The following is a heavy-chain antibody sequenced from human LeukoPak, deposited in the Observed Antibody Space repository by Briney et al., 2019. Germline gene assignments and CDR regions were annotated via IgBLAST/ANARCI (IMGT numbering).Heavy chain of an antibody. J-gene: IGHJ4*02. Sequence: GGSLTLFCAASGFTFSTFGMNWVRQAPDKGLEWVAFIQYDDSIEYYADSVKGRFTISRDNSKNTLYLQMNSLRGDDTAVYYCAKDQGVVGSYDYWGQGTLVTVSS. CDR3: AKDQGVVGSYDY. CDR2: IQYDDSIE. V-gene: IGHV3-30*02. CDR1: GFTFSTFG. D-gene: IGHD3-10*01.